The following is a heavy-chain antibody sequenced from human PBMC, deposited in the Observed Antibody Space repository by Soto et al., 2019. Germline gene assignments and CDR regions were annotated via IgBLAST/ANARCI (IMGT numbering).Heavy chain of an antibody. J-gene: IGHJ3*02. V-gene: IGHV3-7*01. CDR1: GFTFSDYW. CDR2: IKQDGNEK. D-gene: IGHD2-15*01. CDR3: ARGLGSRSWYSPWDAFDI. Sequence: EVQLVESGGGLVQPGGSLRLSCAVSGFTFSDYWMSWVRQAPGKGLEWVANIKQDGNEKYDVDSVKGRFTISRDNAKNSLYLQMNSLRAEDTAVYYRARGLGSRSWYSPWDAFDIWGQGTMVTVSS.